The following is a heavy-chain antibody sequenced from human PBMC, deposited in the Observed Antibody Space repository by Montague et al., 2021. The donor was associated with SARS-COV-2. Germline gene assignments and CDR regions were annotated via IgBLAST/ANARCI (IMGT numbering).Heavy chain of an antibody. D-gene: IGHD2-15*01. J-gene: IGHJ4*02. V-gene: IGHV4-39*01. CDR2: INYNGRT. CDR1: GDPISSRSYY. Sequence: SETLSLTRTLSGDPISSRSYYWSWIPQSPGLDLVWIGSINYNGRTYSTPSLQIRISICVYAPQDPFSLQLDSMTAADTAVYYCARHHGCGFVVTGFETYFDHWGQGSLVIVSS. CDR3: ARHHGCGFVVTGFETYFDH.